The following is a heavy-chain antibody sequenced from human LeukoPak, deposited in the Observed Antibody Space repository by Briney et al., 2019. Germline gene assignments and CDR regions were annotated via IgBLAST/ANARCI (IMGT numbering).Heavy chain of an antibody. V-gene: IGHV4-34*01. CDR1: GGSLSGYY. CDR3: ARQWKIAAAGTFGY. J-gene: IGHJ4*02. D-gene: IGHD6-13*01. Sequence: SETLSLTCAVYGGSLSGYYWSWIRQPPGKGPEWIGEINHSGSTNYNPSLKSRVTISVDTSKNQFSLKLSSVTAADTAVYYCARQWKIAAAGTFGYWGQGTLVTVSS. CDR2: INHSGST.